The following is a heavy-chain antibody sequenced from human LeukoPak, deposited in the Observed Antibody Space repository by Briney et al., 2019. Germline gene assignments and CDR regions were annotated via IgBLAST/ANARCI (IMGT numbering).Heavy chain of an antibody. CDR3: ARDGNYYYMDV. D-gene: IGHD1-26*01. V-gene: IGHV3-21*01. CDR2: ISSSSSYM. Sequence: PGGSLRLSCAASGFTFSSYSMNWVRQAPGKGLEWVSSISSSSSYMYYADSVKGRFTISRDNAKNSLYLQMNSLRAEDTAVYYCARDGNYYYMDVWGKGTTVTVSS. CDR1: GFTFSSYS. J-gene: IGHJ6*03.